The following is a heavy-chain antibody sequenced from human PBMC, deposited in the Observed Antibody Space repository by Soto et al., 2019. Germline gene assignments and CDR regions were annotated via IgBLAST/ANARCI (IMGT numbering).Heavy chain of an antibody. V-gene: IGHV3-23*01. D-gene: IGHD6-6*01. Sequence: GGSLRLSCAASGFTFSSYAMSWVRQAPGKGLEWVSVISGSDDSTYYADSVKGRFTISRDNSKNTLYLQMNSLRAEDTAVYYCAKRSSSSTSDYWGQGTLGTVSS. CDR2: ISGSDDST. J-gene: IGHJ4*02. CDR1: GFTFSSYA. CDR3: AKRSSSSTSDY.